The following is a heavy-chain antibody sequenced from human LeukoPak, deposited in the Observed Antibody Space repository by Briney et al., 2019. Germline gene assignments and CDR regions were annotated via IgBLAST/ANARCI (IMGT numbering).Heavy chain of an antibody. V-gene: IGHV3-7*05. CDR2: IKQDGREK. CDR3: ARARGMDV. J-gene: IGHJ6*02. Sequence: GGSLRLSCVVSGFTFSSNWMSWARQAPGKGLEWVANIKQDGREKYYVDSVKGRFTISGDNAKNSLYLQMNSLRAEDTAVYYCARARGMDVWGQGTTVTVSS. CDR1: GFTFSSNW.